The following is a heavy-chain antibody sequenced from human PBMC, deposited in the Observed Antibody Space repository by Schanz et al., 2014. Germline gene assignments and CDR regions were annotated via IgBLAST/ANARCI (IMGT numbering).Heavy chain of an antibody. CDR3: ARDGDFDY. V-gene: IGHV3-30*04. J-gene: IGHJ4*02. Sequence: VQLVESGGGLVKPGGSLRLSCAASGFTFSSYAMHWVRQAPGRGLQWVALISYDGGHKYYADSVKGRFTISRDNSKNTLFLQMSSLRAEDTAVCYCARDGDFDYWGQGTLVTVSS. CDR2: ISYDGGHK. CDR1: GFTFSSYA.